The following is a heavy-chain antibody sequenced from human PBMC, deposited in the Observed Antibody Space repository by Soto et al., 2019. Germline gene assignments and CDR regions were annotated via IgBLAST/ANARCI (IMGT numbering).Heavy chain of an antibody. V-gene: IGHV4-30-4*01. J-gene: IGHJ4*02. CDR3: ARAPVGGDTISYFDY. D-gene: IGHD3-10*01. Sequence: NPSETLSLTCTVSGDSVSSVGFHWAWLRRPPGKGLEWIGYIYNGGSTYSRPSLESRMHMSLDATRNQYTLRLTSVTAADTAVYFCARAPVGGDTISYFDYWGQGKLVTVSS. CDR2: IYNGGST. CDR1: GDSVSSVGFH.